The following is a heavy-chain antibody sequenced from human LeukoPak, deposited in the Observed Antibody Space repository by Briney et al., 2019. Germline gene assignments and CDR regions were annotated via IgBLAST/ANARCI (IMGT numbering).Heavy chain of an antibody. J-gene: IGHJ4*02. CDR1: GGSIRGYY. Sequence: PSETLSLTCTVSGGSIRGYYWSWIRQPAKKGLEWIGRIHTSGSTNNNPPLKSRVTMSVDTSKNQFSLNLISVTAADTAVYYCARGAYGGNSKGFFDYWGQGILVTVSS. D-gene: IGHD4-23*01. CDR2: IHTSGST. V-gene: IGHV4-4*07. CDR3: ARGAYGGNSKGFFDY.